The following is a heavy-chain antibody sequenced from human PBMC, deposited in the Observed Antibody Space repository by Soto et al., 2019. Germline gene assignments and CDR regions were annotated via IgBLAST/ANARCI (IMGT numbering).Heavy chain of an antibody. CDR1: GIPVSSNY. V-gene: IGHV3-53*04. Sequence: VQLVESGGGLVQPGGSLRLSCVASGIPVSSNYMTWVRQAPGKGLEWVSVLHSGGDTYYANSVKGRFTISRHDSTNKLFLQMNSLTAEDTAVYYCARDGPYYYASRMDVWGQGTTVTVSS. CDR2: LHSGGDT. J-gene: IGHJ6*02. D-gene: IGHD3-10*01. CDR3: ARDGPYYYASRMDV.